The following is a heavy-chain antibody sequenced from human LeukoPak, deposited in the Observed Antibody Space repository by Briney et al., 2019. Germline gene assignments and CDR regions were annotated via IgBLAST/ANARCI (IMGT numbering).Heavy chain of an antibody. D-gene: IGHD3-22*01. CDR2: ISSSSSYI. CDR3: ARDDYYDSRQPDY. J-gene: IGHJ4*02. Sequence: GGSLRLSCAASGFTFSGYSMNWVRQAPGKGLEWVSSISSSSSYIYYADSVKGRFTISRDNAKNSLYLQMNSLRAEDTAVYYCARDDYYDSRQPDYWGQGTLVTVSS. CDR1: GFTFSGYS. V-gene: IGHV3-21*01.